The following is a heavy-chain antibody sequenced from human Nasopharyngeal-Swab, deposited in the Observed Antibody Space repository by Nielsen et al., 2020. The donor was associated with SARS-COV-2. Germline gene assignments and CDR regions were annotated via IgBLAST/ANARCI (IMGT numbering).Heavy chain of an antibody. CDR2: IHYSGST. CDR1: GGSISSSSYY. D-gene: IGHD6-19*01. V-gene: IGHV4-39*01. CDR3: ARQVGQWLVLVSWFDP. J-gene: IGHJ5*02. Sequence: SEILSLTCTVSGGSISSSSYYWGWIRQPPGKGLEWIGSIHYSGSTYYNPSLKSRATISVDTSKNQFSLKLSSVTAADTAVYYCARQVGQWLVLVSWFDPWGQGTLVTVSS.